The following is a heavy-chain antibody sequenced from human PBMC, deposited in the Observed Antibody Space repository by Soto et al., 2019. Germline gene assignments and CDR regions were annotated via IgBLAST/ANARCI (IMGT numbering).Heavy chain of an antibody. CDR3: ARGLKYCSVTTCLSPFDY. CDR2: VYSDDNT. D-gene: IGHD2-2*01. CDR1: GFTVSSTY. J-gene: IGHJ4*02. V-gene: IGHV3-53*01. Sequence: PGGSLRLSCAASGFTVSSTYMSWVRQAPGKGLEWVSVVYSDDNTYYADSVKGRFTISRDNSKNTLYLQMNGLRAEDTAVYYCARGLKYCSVTTCLSPFDYWGQGTLVTVSS.